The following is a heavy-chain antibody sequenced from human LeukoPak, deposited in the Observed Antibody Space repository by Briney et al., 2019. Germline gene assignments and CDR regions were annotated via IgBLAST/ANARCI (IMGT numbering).Heavy chain of an antibody. J-gene: IGHJ6*02. Sequence: GGSLRLSCAASRFTFSSYSMNWVRQTPGKGLEWVSSISSSGSYIYYADSVKGRFTISRDNAKNSLYLQMNSLRVEDTAVYYCARGDGGFVCMDVWGQGTTVTVSS. D-gene: IGHD3-16*02. CDR3: ARGDGGFVCMDV. CDR1: RFTFSSYS. V-gene: IGHV3-21*01. CDR2: ISSSGSYI.